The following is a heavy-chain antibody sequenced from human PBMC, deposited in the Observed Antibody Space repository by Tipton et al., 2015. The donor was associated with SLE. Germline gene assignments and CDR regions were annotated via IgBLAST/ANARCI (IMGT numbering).Heavy chain of an antibody. J-gene: IGHJ3*02. CDR1: SASTTRRKTD. CDR3: VGRSGAAAAFDM. Sequence: TLSLTCTVSSASTTRRKTDGGWIRQPPGKGLEWIGSLYYRGATYYNTSLKTRVTISQDKSKNQLSLRLSSVTAADTAVYYCVGRSGAAAAFDMWGQGTMVTVSS. V-gene: IGHV4-39*07. CDR2: LYYRGAT. D-gene: IGHD6-25*01.